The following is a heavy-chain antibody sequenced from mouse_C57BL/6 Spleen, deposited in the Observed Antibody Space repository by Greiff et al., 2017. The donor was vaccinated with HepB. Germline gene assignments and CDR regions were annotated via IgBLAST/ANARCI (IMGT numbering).Heavy chain of an antibody. CDR2: SRNKANDYTT. J-gene: IGHJ4*01. Sequence: EVKLMESGGGLVQSGRSLRLSCATSGFTFSDFYMEWVRQAPGKGLEWIAASRNKANDYTTEYSASVKGRFIVSRDTSQSILYLQMNALRAEDTAIYYCARDADYDAMDYWGQGTSVTVSS. V-gene: IGHV7-1*01. CDR3: ARDADYDAMDY. CDR1: GFTFSDFY.